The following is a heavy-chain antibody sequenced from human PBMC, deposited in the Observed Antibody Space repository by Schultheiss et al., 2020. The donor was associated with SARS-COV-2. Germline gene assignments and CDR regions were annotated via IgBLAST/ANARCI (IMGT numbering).Heavy chain of an antibody. V-gene: IGHV3-23*01. CDR3: ATCSGGSCYVDAFDI. D-gene: IGHD2-15*01. CDR2: ISGSGGST. CDR1: GFTFTRYW. Sequence: GESLKISCAASGFTFTRYWMSWVRQAPGKGLEWVSAISGSGGSTYYADSVKGRFTISRDNSKNTLYLQMNSLRAEDTAVYYCATCSGGSCYVDAFDIWGQGTMVTVSS. J-gene: IGHJ3*02.